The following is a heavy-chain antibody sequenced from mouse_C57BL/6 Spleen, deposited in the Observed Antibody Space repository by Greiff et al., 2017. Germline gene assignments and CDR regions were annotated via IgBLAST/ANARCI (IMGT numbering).Heavy chain of an antibody. Sequence: QVQLKQSGPELVKPGASVKISCKASGYAFSSSWMNWVQQRPGKGLEWVGRIYPGDGDTNSNEKFKGKDTLTVDKYSSTAYFHLSSLTSEDSAVCFCARRVSYDGSSYMDYWGQGTTLTVSS. CDR1: GYAFSSSW. J-gene: IGHJ2*01. CDR3: ARRVSYDGSSYMDY. V-gene: IGHV1-82*01. D-gene: IGHD1-1*01. CDR2: IYPGDGDT.